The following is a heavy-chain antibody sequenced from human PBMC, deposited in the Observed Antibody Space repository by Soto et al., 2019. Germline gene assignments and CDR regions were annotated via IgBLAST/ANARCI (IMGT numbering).Heavy chain of an antibody. CDR3: ARDRHYSRIGPTVTQIDY. CDR1: GYTFTSYG. V-gene: IGHV1-18*01. J-gene: IGHJ4*02. D-gene: IGHD4-17*01. CDR2: ISAYNGNT. Sequence: GASVKVSCKASGYTFTSYGISWVRQAPGQGLEWMGWISAYNGNTNYAQKLQGRVTMTTDTSTSTAYMELRSLRSDDTAVYYCARDRHYSRIGPTVTQIDYWGQGILVTVSS.